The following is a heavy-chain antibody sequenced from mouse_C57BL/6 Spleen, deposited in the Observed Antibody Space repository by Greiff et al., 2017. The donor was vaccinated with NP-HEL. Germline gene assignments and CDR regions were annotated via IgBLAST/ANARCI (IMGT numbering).Heavy chain of an antibody. Sequence: QVQLKESGAELARPGASVKLSCKASGYTFTSYGISWVKQRTGQGLEWIGEIYPRSGNTYYNEKFKGKATLTADKSSSTAYMELRSLTSEDSAVYFCARRPLLTPWYFDVWGTGTTVTVSS. D-gene: IGHD2-10*01. J-gene: IGHJ1*03. CDR1: GYTFTSYG. CDR2: IYPRSGNT. V-gene: IGHV1-81*01. CDR3: ARRPLLTPWYFDV.